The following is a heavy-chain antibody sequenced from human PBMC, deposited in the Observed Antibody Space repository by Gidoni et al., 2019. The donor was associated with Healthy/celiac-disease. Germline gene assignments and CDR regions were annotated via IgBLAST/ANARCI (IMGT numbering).Heavy chain of an antibody. J-gene: IGHJ3*02. D-gene: IGHD6-19*01. CDR1: GFTFSGSA. Sequence: EVQLVESGGGLVQPGGSLKLSCAASGFTFSGSAMHWVRQASGKGLEGVGRIRSKANSYATAHAASVKGRFTIARDDSKNTAYLQMNSLKTEDTAVYYCTRRSMAAVAGLAAFDIWGQGTMVTVSS. CDR3: TRRSMAAVAGLAAFDI. CDR2: IRSKANSYAT. V-gene: IGHV3-73*02.